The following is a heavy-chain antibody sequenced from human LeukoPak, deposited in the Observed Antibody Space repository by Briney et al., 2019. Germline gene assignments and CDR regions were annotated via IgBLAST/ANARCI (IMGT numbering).Heavy chain of an antibody. J-gene: IGHJ4*02. CDR2: ISSSGSTI. V-gene: IGHV3-11*01. CDR3: ARETSGSYSFDY. CDR1: GFTFSDYY. Sequence: EGSLRLSCAASGFTFSDYYMSWIRQAPGKGLEWLSYISSSGSTIYDADSVKGRFTISRDNAKNSLYLQMNSLRAEDTAVYYCARETSGSYSFDYWGQGTLVTVSS. D-gene: IGHD1-26*01.